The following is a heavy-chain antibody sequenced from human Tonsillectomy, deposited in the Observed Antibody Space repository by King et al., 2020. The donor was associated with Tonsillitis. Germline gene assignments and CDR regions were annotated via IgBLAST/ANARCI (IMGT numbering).Heavy chain of an antibody. D-gene: IGHD6-19*01. Sequence: VQLVESGAEVKKPGASVKVSCKASGYTFTGYYMHWVRQAPGQGLAWMGWINPNSGGTNYAQKFQGGVTMTRDTSISTAYMELSRLRSDDTAVCYWAGDALADLALIGGGWYNYFDYWGQGTLVTVSS. CDR3: AGDALADLALIGGGWYNYFDY. J-gene: IGHJ4*02. CDR1: GYTFTGYY. V-gene: IGHV1-2*02. CDR2: INPNSGGT.